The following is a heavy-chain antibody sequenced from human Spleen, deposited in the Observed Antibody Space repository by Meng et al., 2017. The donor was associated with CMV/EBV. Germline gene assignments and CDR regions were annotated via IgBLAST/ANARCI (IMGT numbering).Heavy chain of an antibody. Sequence: GESLKISCAASGFTFSSYAMHWVRQAPGKGLEWVAVISYDGSNKYYADSVKGRFTISRDNSKNTLYLQMNSLRAEDTAVYYCAREPYCSSTSCPPQLYYFDYWGQGTLVTVSS. J-gene: IGHJ4*02. CDR1: GFTFSSYA. CDR2: ISYDGSNK. CDR3: AREPYCSSTSCPPQLYYFDY. V-gene: IGHV3-30-3*01. D-gene: IGHD2-2*01.